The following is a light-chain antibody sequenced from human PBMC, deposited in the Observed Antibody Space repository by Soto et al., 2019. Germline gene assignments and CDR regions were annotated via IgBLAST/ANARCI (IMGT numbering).Light chain of an antibody. CDR2: GAS. CDR1: QSVNNY. J-gene: IGKJ5*01. Sequence: EMVMTQSPATLSVSPGERATLSCRASQSVNNYLAWYQQRPGQVPRLLIYGASTRATGIPARFSGSGSGTEFTLTISSLKSEAFAVYYCQQYNHWTPITFGQGTRLEIK. V-gene: IGKV3-15*01. CDR3: QQYNHWTPIT.